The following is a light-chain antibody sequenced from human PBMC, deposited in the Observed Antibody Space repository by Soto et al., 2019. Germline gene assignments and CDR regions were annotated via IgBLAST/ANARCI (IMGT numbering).Light chain of an antibody. CDR1: QSISSW. CDR3: QQYNSRRT. J-gene: IGKJ1*01. CDR2: KAS. Sequence: DIQMTQSPSTLSAFVGDRVTITCRASQSISSWLAWYQQKPGKAPKLLIYKASSLESGVPSRLSGSGSGTEFTLTIRSLQPDDFATYYCQQYNSRRTFGQGTKVDIK. V-gene: IGKV1-5*03.